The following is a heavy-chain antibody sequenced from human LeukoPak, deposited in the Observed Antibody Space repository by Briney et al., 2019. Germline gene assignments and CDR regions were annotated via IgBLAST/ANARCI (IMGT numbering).Heavy chain of an antibody. CDR3: ARRTYYYGYFDY. CDR1: GFTFSSYE. J-gene: IGHJ4*02. CDR2: ISSSGSTI. Sequence: GGSLRLSCAASGFTFSSYETSWVRQAPGKGLEWVSYISSSGSTIYYADSVKGRFTISRDNAKNSLYLQMNSLRAEDTAVYYCARRTYYYGYFDYWGQGTLVTVSS. D-gene: IGHD3-10*01. V-gene: IGHV3-48*03.